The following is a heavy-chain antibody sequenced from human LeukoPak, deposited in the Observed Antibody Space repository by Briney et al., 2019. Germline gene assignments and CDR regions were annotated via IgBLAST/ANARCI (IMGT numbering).Heavy chain of an antibody. CDR2: INHSGST. D-gene: IGHD2-21*01. CDR1: GGSFSGYY. V-gene: IGHV4-34*01. Sequence: SESLSLTCAVYGGSFSGYYWSWIRQPPGKGLEWIGEINHSGSTNYNPSLKSRVTISVDTSKNQFSLKLSSVTAADTAVYYCAKGGWGGANWFDPRGPGTMATVSS. CDR3: AKGGWGGANWFDP. J-gene: IGHJ5*02.